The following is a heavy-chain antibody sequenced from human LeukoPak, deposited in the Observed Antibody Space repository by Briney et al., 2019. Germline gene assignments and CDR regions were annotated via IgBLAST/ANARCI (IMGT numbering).Heavy chain of an antibody. CDR1: GFTFSNYW. V-gene: IGHV3-74*01. Sequence: PGGSLRLSCAASGFTFSNYWMDWVRQAPGKGLVWVSRINSDGSSTTSADSVKGRFTISRDNAKNTLYLQMNSLRAEDTAVYYCAKGGATVIDYWGQGTLVTVSS. CDR2: INSDGSST. D-gene: IGHD4-17*01. J-gene: IGHJ4*02. CDR3: AKGGATVIDY.